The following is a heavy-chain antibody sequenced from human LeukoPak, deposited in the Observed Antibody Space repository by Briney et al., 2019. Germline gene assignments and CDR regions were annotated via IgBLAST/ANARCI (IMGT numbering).Heavy chain of an antibody. V-gene: IGHV3-7*01. Sequence: GSLRLSCAASGFSFSTKWMSWVRQAPGKGLEWVGNIQPQGREQYPVDSVKGRFTSSRDNARNSLFLQMNSLRVEDTAVYYCASQSYARFDPWGQGTRVTVSS. J-gene: IGHJ5*02. CDR2: IQPQGREQ. CDR3: ASQSYARFDP. D-gene: IGHD3-16*01. CDR1: GFSFSTKW.